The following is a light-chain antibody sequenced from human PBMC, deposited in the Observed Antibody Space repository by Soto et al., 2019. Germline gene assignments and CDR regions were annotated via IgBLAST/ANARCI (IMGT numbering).Light chain of an antibody. J-gene: IGKJ5*01. Sequence: EVVLTQSPGTLSLSPGESATLSCRASQSVSGMYLAWYQQKPGQAPRLLIYDASNRATGIPARFSGSGSGTDFTLTISSLEPEDFAVYYCQQRSNWPPITFGQGTRLEIK. V-gene: IGKV3-11*01. CDR1: QSVSGMY. CDR3: QQRSNWPPIT. CDR2: DAS.